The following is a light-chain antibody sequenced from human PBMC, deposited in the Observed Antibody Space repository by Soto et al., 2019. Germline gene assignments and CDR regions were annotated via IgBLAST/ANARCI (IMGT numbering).Light chain of an antibody. CDR1: QYISSS. V-gene: IGKV1-33*01. Sequence: DIQMTQSPASLSASVGDRVTITCQASQYISSSFHWYQQKPGKAPKLLIDDASNLETGVPSRFSGSGSGTDFTFTISSLQPEDIATYYCHQYDNLPLTFGGGTKVEIK. J-gene: IGKJ4*01. CDR3: HQYDNLPLT. CDR2: DAS.